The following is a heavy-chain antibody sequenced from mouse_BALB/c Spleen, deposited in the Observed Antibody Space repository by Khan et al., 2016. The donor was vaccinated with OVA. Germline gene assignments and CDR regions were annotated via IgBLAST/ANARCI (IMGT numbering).Heavy chain of an antibody. CDR3: ARRGDGNYWFAY. CDR2: IDPENGNT. J-gene: IGHJ3*01. V-gene: IGHV14-1*02. D-gene: IGHD2-1*01. Sequence: EVQLQESGAELVRPGALVKLSCKASGFNIKDYYMLWVKQRPEQGLEWIGWIDPENGNTIYDPKFQGKASITADTSSNTAYLQLSSLTPEDTAVYYSARRGDGNYWFAYWGQGTLVTVSA. CDR1: GFNIKDYY.